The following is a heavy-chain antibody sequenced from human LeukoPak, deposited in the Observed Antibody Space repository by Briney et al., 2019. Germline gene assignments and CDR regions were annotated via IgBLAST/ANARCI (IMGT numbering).Heavy chain of an antibody. CDR2: ISNRGHST. J-gene: IGHJ4*02. CDR3: ARNKRRFDQ. Sequence: GGSLRLSCAASGSTFSDHYMSWIRQTPGEGLEWVSYISNRGHSTYYADSVKGRFTISRDNAKNSLYLEMQSLRAEDTAVYYCARNKRRFDQWGQGTVVTVSS. CDR1: GSTFSDHY. D-gene: IGHD1/OR15-1a*01. V-gene: IGHV3-11*01.